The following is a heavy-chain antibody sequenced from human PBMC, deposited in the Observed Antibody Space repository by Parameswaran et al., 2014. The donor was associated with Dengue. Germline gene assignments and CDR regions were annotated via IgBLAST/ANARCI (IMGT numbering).Heavy chain of an antibody. CDR2: INPNSGGT. D-gene: IGHD2-8*01. CDR3: ARELGVQGFDI. V-gene: IGHV1-2*02. Sequence: WVRQAPGQGLEWMGWINPNSGGTNYAQKFQGRVTMTRDTSISTAYMELSRLRSDDTAVYYCARELGVQGFDIWGQGTMVTVSS. J-gene: IGHJ3*02.